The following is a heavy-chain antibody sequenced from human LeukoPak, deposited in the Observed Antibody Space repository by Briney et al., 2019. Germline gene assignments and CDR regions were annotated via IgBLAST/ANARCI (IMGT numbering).Heavy chain of an antibody. CDR1: GGSFSGYY. CDR2: INHSGST. D-gene: IGHD6-13*01. CDR3: ARGSDTAAGLY. J-gene: IGHJ4*02. Sequence: SETLSLTCAVYGGSFSGYYWSWIRQPPGKGLEWIGEINHSGSTNYNPSLKSRVSISVDSTKNQFSLKVSSVTAADTAVYYCARGSDTAAGLYWGQGTLVTVSS. V-gene: IGHV4-34*01.